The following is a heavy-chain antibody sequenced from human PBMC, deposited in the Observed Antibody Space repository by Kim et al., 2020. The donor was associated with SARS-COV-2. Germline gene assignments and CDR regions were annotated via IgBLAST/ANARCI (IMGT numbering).Heavy chain of an antibody. CDR3: ARDSGAAFDY. J-gene: IGHJ4*02. CDR1: GFTFSSYA. D-gene: IGHD4-17*01. V-gene: IGHV3-30-3*01. Sequence: GGSLRLSCAASGFTFSSYAMHWVRQAPGKGLEWVALISYDGSNKYYADSVKGRFTISRGNSKNTLYLQMNSLRAEDTAVYYFARDSGAAFDYWGQGTLVT. CDR2: ISYDGSNK.